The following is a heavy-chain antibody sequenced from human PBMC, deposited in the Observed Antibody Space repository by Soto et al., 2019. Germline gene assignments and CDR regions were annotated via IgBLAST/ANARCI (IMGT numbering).Heavy chain of an antibody. CDR1: GGTFSSYA. D-gene: IGHD3-16*01. J-gene: IGHJ6*02. CDR2: IIPIFGTA. V-gene: IGHV1-69*01. Sequence: QVQLVQSGAEVKKPGSSVKVSCKASGGTFSSYAISWVRQAPGQGLEWMGGIIPIFGTANYAQKFQGRVTITADDSTSTAYMDLSDLRSEDTAVYYCARDVPLNYYDGTYYYYAMDVWGQGTTVTVSS. CDR3: ARDVPLNYYDGTYYYYAMDV.